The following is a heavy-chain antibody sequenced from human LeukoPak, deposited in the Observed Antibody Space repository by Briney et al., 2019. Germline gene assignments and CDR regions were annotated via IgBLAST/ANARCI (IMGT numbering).Heavy chain of an antibody. J-gene: IGHJ4*02. CDR2: IYSDNT. CDR1: GFTFDDYG. CDR3: ARRAGAYSHPYDY. V-gene: IGHV3-53*01. D-gene: IGHD4/OR15-4a*01. Sequence: GSLRLSCAASGFTFDDYGMNWVRQAPGKGLEWVSFIYSDNTHYSDSVKGRFTISRDNSKNTLYLQMNSLRAEDTAVYYCARRAGAYSHPYDYWGQGTLVTVSS.